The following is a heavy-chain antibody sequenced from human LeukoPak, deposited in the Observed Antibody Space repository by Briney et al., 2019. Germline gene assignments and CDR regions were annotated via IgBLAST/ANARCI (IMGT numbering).Heavy chain of an antibody. D-gene: IGHD3-10*01. CDR3: TTRGDYVDY. CDR2: IKPKTDGGTT. J-gene: IGHJ4*02. CDR1: GFTFSSAW. V-gene: IGHV3-15*01. Sequence: GGSLRLSCATSGFTFSSAWMSWVRQAPGRGLEWFGRIKPKTDGGTTDYAAPVKGRFTMSRDDSKNALYLQMNSLKTEDTAVYYCTTRGDYVDYWGQGTLVTVSS.